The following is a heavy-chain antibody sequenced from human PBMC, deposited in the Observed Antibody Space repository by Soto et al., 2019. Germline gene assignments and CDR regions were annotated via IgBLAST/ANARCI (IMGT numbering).Heavy chain of an antibody. CDR3: ASRPSDRIYYGVFDY. CDR2: IKQDGSEE. J-gene: IGHJ4*02. D-gene: IGHD3-22*01. V-gene: IGHV3-7*03. Sequence: GGSLRLSCIASGFTFSTHWMTWVRQAPGKALEWVANIKQDGSEEYYVDSVKGRFTISRDNAKNSLFLQMNSLRAEDTAVYYCASRPSDRIYYGVFDYWGQGTLVTV. CDR1: GFTFSTHW.